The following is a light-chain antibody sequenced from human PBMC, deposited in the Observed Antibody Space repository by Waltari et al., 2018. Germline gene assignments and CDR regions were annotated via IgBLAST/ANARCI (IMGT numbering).Light chain of an antibody. CDR1: SSNVGSYDL. J-gene: IGLJ2*01. CDR2: EVV. V-gene: IGLV2-23*02. Sequence: QSALTQPASVSGSLGQSITISCTGSSSNVGSYDLVSWYQHHPGEAPKLLIYEVVKRPSGVSNRVSGSKSGNAASLTISGLQAEDEATYYCCSYANSSPRLVFGGGTELAVL. CDR3: CSYANSSPRLV.